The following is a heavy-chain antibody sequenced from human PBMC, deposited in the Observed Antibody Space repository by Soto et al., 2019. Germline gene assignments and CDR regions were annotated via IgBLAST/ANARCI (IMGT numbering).Heavy chain of an antibody. CDR1: GFTFSSYG. Sequence: GGSLRLSCAASGFTFSSYGMHWVRQAPGKGLEWVAVIWYDGSNKYYADSVKGRFTISRDNSKNTLYLQMNSLRAEDTAVYYCARDWEGYGVAGGFDYWGQGTLVTVSS. J-gene: IGHJ4*02. CDR3: ARDWEGYGVAGGFDY. V-gene: IGHV3-33*01. D-gene: IGHD6-19*01. CDR2: IWYDGSNK.